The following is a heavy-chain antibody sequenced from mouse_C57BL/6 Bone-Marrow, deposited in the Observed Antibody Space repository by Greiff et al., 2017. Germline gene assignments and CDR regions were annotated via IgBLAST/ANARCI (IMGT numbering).Heavy chain of an antibody. CDR1: GFSLTSYA. J-gene: IGHJ1*03. CDR2: IWTGGGT. D-gene: IGHD3-2*02. Sequence: VHLVESGPGLVAPSQSLSITCTVSGFSLTSYAISWVRQPPGKGLEWLGVIWTGGGTNYNSALKSRLSISKDNSKSQVFLKLNSLQTDDTSRYYWARVQLRSYWSFDDWGTGTTVTVSS. CDR3: ARVQLRSYWSFDD. V-gene: IGHV2-9-1*01.